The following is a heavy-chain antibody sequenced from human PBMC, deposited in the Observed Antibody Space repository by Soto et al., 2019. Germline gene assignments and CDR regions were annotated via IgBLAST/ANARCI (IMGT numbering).Heavy chain of an antibody. CDR1: GYTFTSYD. CDR3: ARVGGEWGYYYYYYGMDV. D-gene: IGHD3-16*01. CDR2: MNPNSGNT. Sequence: ASVKVSCKASGYTFTSYDINWVRQATGQGLEWMGWMNPNSGNTGYAQKFQGRVTMTRNTSISTAYMELSSLRSEDTAVYYWARVGGEWGYYYYYYGMDVWGQGTTVTVSS. V-gene: IGHV1-8*01. J-gene: IGHJ6*02.